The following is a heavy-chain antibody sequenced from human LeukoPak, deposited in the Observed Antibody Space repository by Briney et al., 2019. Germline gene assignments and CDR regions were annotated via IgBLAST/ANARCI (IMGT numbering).Heavy chain of an antibody. J-gene: IGHJ3*02. D-gene: IGHD3-22*01. CDR1: GFTFSDNY. V-gene: IGHV3-11*01. CDR2: ISTSGNII. CDR3: ATHVGDRSGYSDAFDI. Sequence: GGSLRLSCAASGFTFSDNYMSWIRQAPGKGLEWISYISTSGNIIYYADSVKGRFTISRDNAKNSLYLQMNSLRAEDTAVYYCATHVGDRSGYSDAFDIWGQGTMVTVS.